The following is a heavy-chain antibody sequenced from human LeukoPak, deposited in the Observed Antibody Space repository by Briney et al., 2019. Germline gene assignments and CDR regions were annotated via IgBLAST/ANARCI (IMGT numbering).Heavy chain of an antibody. CDR2: ISAYNGNT. CDR1: GYTFTSYG. D-gene: IGHD3-22*01. J-gene: IGHJ4*02. Sequence: ASVKVSCKASGYTFTSYGISWVRQAPGQGVEWMGWISAYNGNTNYAQKLQGRVTMTTDTSTSTAYMELRSLRSDDTAVYYCARDSSSGYPPLFDYWGQGTLVTVSS. CDR3: ARDSSSGYPPLFDY. V-gene: IGHV1-18*01.